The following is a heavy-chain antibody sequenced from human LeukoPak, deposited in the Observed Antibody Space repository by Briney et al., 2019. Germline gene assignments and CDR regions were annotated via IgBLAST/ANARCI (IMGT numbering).Heavy chain of an antibody. CDR1: GYTFTGYY. Sequence: ASVKVSCKASGYTFTGYYMHWVRQAPGQGLEWMGWINPNSGGTNYAQKFQGWVTMTRDTSISTAYMELSRLRSEDTAVYYCARIRRDGYKHYYYGMDVWGQGTTVTVSS. J-gene: IGHJ6*02. CDR3: ARIRRDGYKHYYYGMDV. V-gene: IGHV1-2*04. D-gene: IGHD5-24*01. CDR2: INPNSGGT.